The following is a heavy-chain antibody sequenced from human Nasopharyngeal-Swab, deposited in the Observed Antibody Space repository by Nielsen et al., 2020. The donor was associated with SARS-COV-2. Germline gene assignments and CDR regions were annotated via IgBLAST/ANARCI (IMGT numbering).Heavy chain of an antibody. D-gene: IGHD1-1*01. CDR3: ARESLERPHAFDI. V-gene: IGHV1-18*01. CDR2: ISAYNGNT. J-gene: IGHJ3*02. CDR1: VYTFTSYG. Sequence: ASVNVSCKASVYTFTSYGISWVRQAPGQGLEWMGWISAYNGNTNYAQKLQGRVTMTTDTSTSTAYMELRSLRSDDTAVYYCARESLERPHAFDIWGQGTMVTVSS.